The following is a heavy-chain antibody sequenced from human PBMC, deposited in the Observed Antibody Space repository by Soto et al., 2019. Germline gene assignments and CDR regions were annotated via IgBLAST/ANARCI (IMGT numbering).Heavy chain of an antibody. V-gene: IGHV1-69*06. CDR1: GCSLTNFA. J-gene: IGHJ4*01. CDR2: VVPILGTA. CDR3: SRERGLVAGHYYFDF. D-gene: IGHD2-2*01. Sequence: GASVKVSCKXSGCSLTNFAFSWVRQAPGQGLEWMGGVVPILGTANHAQKFQGRVTIFADTATNTLYTEMSSLRCEDSGGDYLSRERGLVAGHYYFDFWGQGTLVTVSS.